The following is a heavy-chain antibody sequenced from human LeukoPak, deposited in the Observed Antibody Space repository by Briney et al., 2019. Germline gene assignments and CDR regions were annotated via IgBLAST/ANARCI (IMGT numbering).Heavy chain of an antibody. CDR3: ARARYVSAWYAFDI. Sequence: SETLSLTCTVSGGSVSSYFRSWIRQPPGKGVEWIGYIYYTGSGNNSPSLKSRVTMSVGTSKKQLSLRLNSVTAADTAVYYCARARYVSAWYAFDIWGQGTMVTVSS. J-gene: IGHJ3*02. CDR1: GGSVSSYF. D-gene: IGHD6-19*01. CDR2: IYYTGSG. V-gene: IGHV4-59*02.